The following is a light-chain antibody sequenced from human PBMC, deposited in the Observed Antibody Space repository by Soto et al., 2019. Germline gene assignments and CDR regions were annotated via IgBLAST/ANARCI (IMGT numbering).Light chain of an antibody. CDR1: QSVSSSY. J-gene: IGKJ1*01. CDR2: GAS. Sequence: EIVLTQSPGTLSLSPGERATLSCRASQSVSSSYLAWYQQKPGQAPRLLICGASSRATGIPDRFSGSGSGTDFTLTISRLEPEDFAVYYCQQYGSSHPWTFGQGTKVEIK. CDR3: QQYGSSHPWT. V-gene: IGKV3-20*01.